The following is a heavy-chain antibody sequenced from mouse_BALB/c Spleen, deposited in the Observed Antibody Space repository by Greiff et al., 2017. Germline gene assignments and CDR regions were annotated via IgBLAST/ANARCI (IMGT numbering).Heavy chain of an antibody. CDR3: NAWEPPYGKV. J-gene: IGHJ2*01. Sequence: EVQLQQSGAELVRSGASVKLSCTASGFNIKDYYMHWVKQRPEQGLEWIGWIDPENGDTEYAPKFQGKATMTADTSSNTAYLQLSSLTSEDTAVYYCNAWEPPYGKVWGQGTTLTVSS. V-gene: IGHV14-4*02. CDR2: IDPENGDT. D-gene: IGHD2-1*01. CDR1: GFNIKDYY.